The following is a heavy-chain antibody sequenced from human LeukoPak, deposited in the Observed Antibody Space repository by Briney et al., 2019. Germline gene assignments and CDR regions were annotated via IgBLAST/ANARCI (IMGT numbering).Heavy chain of an antibody. V-gene: IGHV3-15*01. J-gene: IGHJ6*02. CDR1: GFTFSTAW. CDR3: IADVPDFYPYAMDV. CDR2: VKSKADGGTT. Sequence: MPGGSLRLSCATSGFTFSTAWMSWVRQAPGKGLNWVGRVKSKADGGTTDYAAPVKGSFTISRDDSKNILYLQMNSLKTEDTAVYYCIADVPDFYPYAMDVWGQGTTVTVSS.